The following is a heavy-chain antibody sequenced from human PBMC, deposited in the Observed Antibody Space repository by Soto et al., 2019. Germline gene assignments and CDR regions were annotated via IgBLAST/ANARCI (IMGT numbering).Heavy chain of an antibody. D-gene: IGHD3-22*01. Sequence: SCKASGYSFSSFYMHWVRQAPGKGLEWVSTIGGSGGGASYADIVRGRFTISRDNSQNTLYLQMNSLRAEDTAVYYCAKDAPGSGWLSDYWGQGTLVTVSS. CDR1: GYSFSSFY. V-gene: IGHV3-23*01. J-gene: IGHJ4*02. CDR3: AKDAPGSGWLSDY. CDR2: IGGSGGGA.